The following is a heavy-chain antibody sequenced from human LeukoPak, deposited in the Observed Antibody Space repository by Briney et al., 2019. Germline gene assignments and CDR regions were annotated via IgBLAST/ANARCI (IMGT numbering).Heavy chain of an antibody. D-gene: IGHD4-11*01. J-gene: IGHJ4*02. CDR2: IYHSGST. CDR1: GGSNSSGGYY. CDR3: ARGPPYSNYDY. V-gene: IGHV4-30-2*01. Sequence: SETLSLTCTVSGGSNSSGGYYWSWIRQPPGKGLEWIGYIYHSGSTYYNPSLKSRVTISVDRSKNQFSLKLSSVTAADTAVYYCARGPPYSNYDYWGQGTLVTVSS.